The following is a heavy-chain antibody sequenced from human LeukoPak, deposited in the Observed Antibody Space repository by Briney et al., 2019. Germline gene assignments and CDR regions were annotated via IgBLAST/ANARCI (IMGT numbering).Heavy chain of an antibody. V-gene: IGHV3-66*01. Sequence: TGGSLRLSCAASGFTVSSNYMSWVRQAPGKGLEWVSVIYSGGSTYYADSVKGRFTISRDNSKNTLYLQMNSLRAEDTAVYYCAREIVSAVAGNFDYWGQGTLVTVSS. D-gene: IGHD6-19*01. J-gene: IGHJ4*02. CDR1: GFTVSSNY. CDR3: AREIVSAVAGNFDY. CDR2: IYSGGST.